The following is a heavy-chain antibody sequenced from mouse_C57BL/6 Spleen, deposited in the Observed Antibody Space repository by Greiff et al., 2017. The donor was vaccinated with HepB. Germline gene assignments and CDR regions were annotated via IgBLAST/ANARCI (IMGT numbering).Heavy chain of an antibody. CDR3: AKEDGIYYDSPFAY. CDR1: GFSLTSYG. V-gene: IGHV2-3*01. J-gene: IGHJ3*01. CDR2: IWGDGST. Sequence: VQLQESGPGLVAPSQSLSITCTVSGFSLTSYGVSWVRQPPGKGLEWLGVIWGDGSTNYHSALISRLSISKDNSKSQVFLKLNSLQTDDTATYYCAKEDGIYYDSPFAYWGQGTLVTVSA. D-gene: IGHD2-4*01.